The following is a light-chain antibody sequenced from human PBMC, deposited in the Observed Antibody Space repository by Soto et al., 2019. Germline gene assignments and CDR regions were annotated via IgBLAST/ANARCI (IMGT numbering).Light chain of an antibody. CDR3: QQRSNWL. Sequence: EIVLTQSPATLSLSPGERATLSCRASQSVSSYLAWYQQKPGQAPRLLIYDASSRATGIPARFSVSGSGTNFTLTISSLKPEDVAVYYCQQRSNWLFGGGTKVEIK. V-gene: IGKV3-11*01. CDR1: QSVSSY. CDR2: DAS. J-gene: IGKJ4*01.